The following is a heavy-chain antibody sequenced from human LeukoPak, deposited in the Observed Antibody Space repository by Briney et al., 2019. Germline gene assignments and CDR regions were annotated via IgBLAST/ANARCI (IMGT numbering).Heavy chain of an antibody. V-gene: IGHV4-61*02. CDR3: ARQTGSGLFILP. J-gene: IGHJ4*02. Sequence: SQTLSLTCTVSGNSISSGDYYWSWIRQPAGKGLEWIGRIYTSGSTTYNPSLKSRVTISGDTSKNQFSLRLTSVTAADTAVYYCARQTGSGLFILPGGQGTLVTVSS. CDR2: IYTSGST. D-gene: IGHD3/OR15-3a*01. CDR1: GNSISSGDYY.